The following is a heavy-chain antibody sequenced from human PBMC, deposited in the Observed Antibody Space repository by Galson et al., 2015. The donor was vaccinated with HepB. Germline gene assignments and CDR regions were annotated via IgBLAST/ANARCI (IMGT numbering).Heavy chain of an antibody. CDR2: ISYDGSNK. CDR3: AKDLRLHEYSSSHGFDY. CDR1: GFTFSSYG. Sequence: SLRLSCAASGFTFSSYGMHWVRQAPGKGLEWVAVISYDGSNKYYADSVKGRFTISRDNSKNTLYLQMNSLRAEDTAVYYCAKDLRLHEYSSSHGFDYWGQGTLVTVSS. V-gene: IGHV3-30*18. J-gene: IGHJ4*02. D-gene: IGHD6-6*01.